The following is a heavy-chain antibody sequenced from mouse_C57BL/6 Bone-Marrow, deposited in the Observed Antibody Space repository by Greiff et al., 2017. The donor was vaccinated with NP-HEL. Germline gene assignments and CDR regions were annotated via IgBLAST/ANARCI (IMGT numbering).Heavy chain of an antibody. CDR1: GYTFTSYW. V-gene: IGHV1-7*01. J-gene: IGHJ2*01. CDR2: INPSSGYT. CDR3: AELEDFDY. Sequence: VQGVESGAELAKPGASVKLSCKASGYTFTSYWMHWVKQRPGQGLEWIGYINPSSGYTKYNQKFKDKATLTADKSSSTAYMQLSSLTYEDSAVYYCAELEDFDYWGQGTTLTVSS.